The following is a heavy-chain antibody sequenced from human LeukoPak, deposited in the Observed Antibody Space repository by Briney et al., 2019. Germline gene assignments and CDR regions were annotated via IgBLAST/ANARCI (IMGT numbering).Heavy chain of an antibody. CDR1: GFTFSSYG. J-gene: IGHJ4*02. CDR2: ISGSGGST. V-gene: IGHV3-23*01. CDR3: ARRAGAYSHPYDY. D-gene: IGHD4/OR15-4a*01. Sequence: GGTLRLSCAASGFTFSSYGMTWVRQAPGKGLEWVSAISGSGGSTYYADSVKGRFTISRDNSKNTLYLQMNSLRVEDTAVYYCARRAGAYSHPYDYWGQGTLVTVSS.